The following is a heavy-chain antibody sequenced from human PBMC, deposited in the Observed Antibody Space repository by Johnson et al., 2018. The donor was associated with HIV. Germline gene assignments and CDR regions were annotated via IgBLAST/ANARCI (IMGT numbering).Heavy chain of an antibody. CDR3: AKDLFLNCSGGSCYWTDAFDI. J-gene: IGHJ3*02. Sequence: QVQLVESGGGVVQPGRSLRLSCVASLFTFSSYAMHWVRQAPGKGLEWVAVIWYDGSNNYYADSVTGRFTIARDTSKNTLYLQMNSLRAEDTAVYYCAKDLFLNCSGGSCYWTDAFDIWGQGTMVTVSS. CDR2: IWYDGSNN. D-gene: IGHD2-15*01. V-gene: IGHV3-30*04. CDR1: LFTFSSYA.